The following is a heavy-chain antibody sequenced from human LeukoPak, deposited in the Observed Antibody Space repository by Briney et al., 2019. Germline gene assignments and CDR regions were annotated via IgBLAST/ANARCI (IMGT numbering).Heavy chain of an antibody. V-gene: IGHV3-53*01. D-gene: IGHD5-24*01. CDR2: IYSGGTT. CDR3: ARTFLSGDGYKVGYFDY. J-gene: IGHJ4*02. Sequence: PGWSLRLSCAASGFTVSTNYMSWVRQAPGKGLAWVSLIYSGGTTYYADSVKGRFTISRDNSKNTLYLQMNSLTAEDTAVYYCARTFLSGDGYKVGYFDYWGQGTLVTVSS. CDR1: GFTVSTNY.